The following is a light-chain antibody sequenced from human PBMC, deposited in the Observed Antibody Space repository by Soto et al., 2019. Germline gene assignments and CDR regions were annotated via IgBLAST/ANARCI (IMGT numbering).Light chain of an antibody. V-gene: IGLV3-1*01. Sequence: SYELTQPPSVSVSPGQTASITCSGDKLGDKYACWYQQKPGQSPVLVIYQDSKRPSGIPERFSGSNSGNTATLTISGTQAMDEADYYCQAWDSSTVVFGEGTMLTVL. J-gene: IGLJ2*01. CDR1: KLGDKY. CDR2: QDS. CDR3: QAWDSSTVV.